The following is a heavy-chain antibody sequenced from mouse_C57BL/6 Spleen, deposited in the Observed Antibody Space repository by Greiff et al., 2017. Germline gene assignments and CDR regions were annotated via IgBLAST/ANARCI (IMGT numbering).Heavy chain of an antibody. Sequence: QVQLQQPGTELVKPGASVKLSCKASGYTFTSYWMHWVKQRPGQGLEWIGNINPSNGGTNYNEKFKSKATLTVATYSSTAYMQRSSLASDDSAVYSCAREGFAEGYFDVWGTGTTVTVSS. J-gene: IGHJ1*03. V-gene: IGHV1-53*01. CDR3: AREGFAEGYFDV. CDR2: INPSNGGT. CDR1: GYTFTSYW.